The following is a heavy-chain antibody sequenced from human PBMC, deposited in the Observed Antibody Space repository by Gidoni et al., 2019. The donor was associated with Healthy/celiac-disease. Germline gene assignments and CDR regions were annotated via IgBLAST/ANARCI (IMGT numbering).Heavy chain of an antibody. CDR1: GYTFTGYS. J-gene: IGHJ4*02. D-gene: IGHD3-10*01. V-gene: IGHV1-2*02. CDR3: ARESITMVREAFDY. Sequence: QVQLVQSGAEVTKPAASVKVSCMASGYTFTGYSMHWGRQAPGQGLEWMGWINPNSGGTNYAQKFQGRVTMTRDTSISTAYMELSRLRSDDTAVYYCARESITMVREAFDYWGQGTLVTVSS. CDR2: INPNSGGT.